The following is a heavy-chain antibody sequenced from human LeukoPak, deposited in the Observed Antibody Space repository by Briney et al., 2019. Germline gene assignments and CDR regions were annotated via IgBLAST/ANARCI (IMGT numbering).Heavy chain of an antibody. CDR3: AKEGHTAHAFDI. D-gene: IGHD2-21*01. V-gene: IGHV3-30*18. CDR2: ISYDGSNK. Sequence: GVSLRLSCAASGFTFSSYGMHWVRQAPGKGLEWVAVISYDGSNKYYADSVKGRFTISRDNSKNTLYLQMNSLRAEDTAVYYCAKEGHTAHAFDIWGQGTMVTVSS. CDR1: GFTFSSYG. J-gene: IGHJ3*02.